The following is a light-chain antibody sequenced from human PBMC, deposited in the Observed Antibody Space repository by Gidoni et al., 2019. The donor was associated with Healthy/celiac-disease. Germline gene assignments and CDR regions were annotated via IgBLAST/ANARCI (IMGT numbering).Light chain of an antibody. J-gene: IGKJ2*03. Sequence: EIVMTQSPATLSVSPGERATLSCRASQSVSSNLAWYQQKPGQAPRLLIYGASTRATGIPARFSGSGSGTEFTLTISSLQSEDFAVYYCQQYNNWPRMYRYSFGQGTKLEIK. V-gene: IGKV3-15*01. CDR3: QQYNNWPRMYRYS. CDR2: GAS. CDR1: QSVSSN.